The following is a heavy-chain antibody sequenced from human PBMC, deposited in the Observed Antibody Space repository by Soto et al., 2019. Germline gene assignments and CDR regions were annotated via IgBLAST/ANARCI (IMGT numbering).Heavy chain of an antibody. D-gene: IGHD3-22*01. CDR3: AREQYYYDSXGYYGLGPYYYYYGMDV. CDR2: ISAYNGNT. Sequence: ASVKVSCKVSGYTFTSYGISWVRQAPGQGLEWMGWISAYNGNTNYAQKLQGRVTMTTDTSTSTAYMELRSLRSDDTAVYYCAREQYYYDSXGYYGLGPYYYYYGMDVWGQGTTVTVSS. J-gene: IGHJ6*02. V-gene: IGHV1-18*01. CDR1: GYTFTSYG.